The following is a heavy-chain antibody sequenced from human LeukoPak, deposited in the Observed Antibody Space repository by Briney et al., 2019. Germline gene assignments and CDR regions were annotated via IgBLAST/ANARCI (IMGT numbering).Heavy chain of an antibody. Sequence: SETLSLTCTVSGGSISSSSYYWGWIRQPPGKGLEWIGSIYYSGSTNYNPSLKSRVTISVDTSKNQFSLKLSSVTAADTAVYYCARGGQRAARLIDYWGQGTLVTVSS. D-gene: IGHD6-6*01. J-gene: IGHJ4*02. CDR1: GGSISSSSYY. V-gene: IGHV4-39*07. CDR3: ARGGQRAARLIDY. CDR2: IYYSGST.